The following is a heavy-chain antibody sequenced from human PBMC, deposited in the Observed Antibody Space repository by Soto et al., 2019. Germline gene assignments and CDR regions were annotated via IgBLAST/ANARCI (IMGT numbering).Heavy chain of an antibody. V-gene: IGHV3-23*01. CDR1: GFIFENFG. Sequence: AGGSLRLSCAASGFIFENFGMSWVRQAPGKGLEWISSISGSGFKKYYANSVKGRFTISRDNSKSTVYLELNNLSAEDTAVYHCAKNQGVELVPLATVDWFDPWGQGSVATVSS. D-gene: IGHD1-26*01. CDR2: ISGSGFKK. CDR3: AKNQGVELVPLATVDWFDP. J-gene: IGHJ5*02.